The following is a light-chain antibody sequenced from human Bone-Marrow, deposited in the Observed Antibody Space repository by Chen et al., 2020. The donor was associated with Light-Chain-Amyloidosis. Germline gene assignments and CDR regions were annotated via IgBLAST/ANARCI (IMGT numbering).Light chain of an antibody. CDR3: HHYGPVHMYT. CDR1: QILSNNY. V-gene: IGKV3-20*01. J-gene: IGKJ2*01. CDR2: DAS. Sequence: EMVLTSPRGTLSLSRGDRATLSCRASQILSNNYLACYQQRRGQPPPRLIYDASTSATGITNRFSGGGSGTDFTLTISSLEPEDVAVYYCHHYGPVHMYTFGQGIKLEIK.